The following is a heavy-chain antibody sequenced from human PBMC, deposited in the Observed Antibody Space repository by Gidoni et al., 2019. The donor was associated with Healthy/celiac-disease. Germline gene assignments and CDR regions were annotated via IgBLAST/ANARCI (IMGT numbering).Heavy chain of an antibody. CDR1: GFTFGDYA. D-gene: IGHD3-10*02. CDR2: IRSKAYGGTT. Sequence: EVQLVESGGGLVKPGRSLRLSCTASGFTFGDYAMSWFRQAPGKGLEWVGVIRSKAYGGTTEYAASVKGRFTISRDDSKSIAYLQMNSLKTEDTAVYYCTRDPPFQYYYVNRGFDPWGQGTLVTVSS. V-gene: IGHV3-49*05. CDR3: TRDPPFQYYYVNRGFDP. J-gene: IGHJ5*02.